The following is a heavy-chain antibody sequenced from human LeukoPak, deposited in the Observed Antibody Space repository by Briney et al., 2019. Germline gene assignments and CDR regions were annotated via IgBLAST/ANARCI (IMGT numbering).Heavy chain of an antibody. J-gene: IGHJ4*02. Sequence: GGSLRLSCAASGFTVSSNYMSWVRQAPGKGLEWVSAISGSGGSTYYADSVKGRFTISRDNSKNTLYLQMNSLRAEDTAVYYCAKNIRLFDYWGQGTLVTVSS. CDR1: GFTVSSNY. D-gene: IGHD3-3*01. CDR3: AKNIRLFDY. V-gene: IGHV3-23*01. CDR2: ISGSGGST.